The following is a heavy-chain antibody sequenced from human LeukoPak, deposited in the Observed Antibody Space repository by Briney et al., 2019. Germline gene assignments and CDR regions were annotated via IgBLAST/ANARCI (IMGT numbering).Heavy chain of an antibody. CDR3: ARGAVPAAIYNWFDP. CDR1: GGTFSSHA. CDR2: IIPIFGTA. V-gene: IGHV1-69*13. Sequence: GASVKVSCKASGGTFSSHAISWVRQAPGQGLEWMGGIIPIFGTANYAQKFQGRVTITADESTSTAYMELSSLRSEDTAVYYCARGAVPAAIYNWFDPWGQGTLVTVSS. J-gene: IGHJ5*02. D-gene: IGHD2-2*01.